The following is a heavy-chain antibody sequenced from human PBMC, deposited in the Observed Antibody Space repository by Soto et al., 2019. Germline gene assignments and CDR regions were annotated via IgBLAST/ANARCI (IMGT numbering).Heavy chain of an antibody. Sequence: ASVKVSCKTSGYTFPSHHIHWVRQAPGQGLEWMGMINAYDGTTTNAQKLQGRVTMTTDTSTSTAYMELRSLRSDDTAVYYCARSGQQLAPDFDYWGQGTLVTVSS. CDR3: ARSGQQLAPDFDY. CDR1: GYTFPSHH. D-gene: IGHD6-13*01. J-gene: IGHJ4*02. CDR2: INAYDGTT. V-gene: IGHV1-18*04.